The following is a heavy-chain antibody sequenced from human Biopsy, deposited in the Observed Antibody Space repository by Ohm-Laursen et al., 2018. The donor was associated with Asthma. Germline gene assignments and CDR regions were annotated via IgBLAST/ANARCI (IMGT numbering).Heavy chain of an antibody. D-gene: IGHD2-2*01. J-gene: IGHJ4*02. V-gene: IGHV1-69*13. CDR3: ARKAGSCISRTCYSLDF. CDR2: INSVFGTT. Sequence: GASVKVSCKSLGGTFNTYVIGWVRQAPGQGLEWMGGINSVFGTTTYPQKFQDRVTITADDSTSTVYMELSSLRSDDTAVYYCARKAGSCISRTCYSLDFWGRGTLVTVSS. CDR1: GGTFNTYV.